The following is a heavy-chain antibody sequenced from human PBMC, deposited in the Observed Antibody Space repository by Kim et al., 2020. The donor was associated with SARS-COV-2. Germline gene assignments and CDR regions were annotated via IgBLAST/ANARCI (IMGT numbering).Heavy chain of an antibody. CDR3: ARGGCDGDCYSPALRYDY. V-gene: IGHV4-61*01. Sequence: SETLSLTCTVSGGSVSSGTYYWSWFRQPPGKGLEWIAYIYYNGITNYNPSLKSRLMISVDTSKNQFSLRVSSVTAADTAFYYCARGGCDGDCYSPALRYDYWGQGTLVTVSS. CDR2: IYYNGIT. CDR1: GGSVSSGTYY. J-gene: IGHJ4*02. D-gene: IGHD2-21*02.